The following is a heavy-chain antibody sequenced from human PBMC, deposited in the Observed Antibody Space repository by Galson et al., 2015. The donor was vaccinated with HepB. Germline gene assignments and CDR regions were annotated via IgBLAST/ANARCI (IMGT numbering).Heavy chain of an antibody. CDR3: ARDNRLTGDAFDI. V-gene: IGHV1-2*02. J-gene: IGHJ3*02. CDR2: INPNSGGT. CDR1: GYTFTGYY. D-gene: IGHD7-27*01. Sequence: SVKVSCKASGYTFTGYYMHWVRQAPGQGLEWMGWINPNSGGTNYAQKFQGRVTMTRDTSISTAYMELSRLRSDDTAVYYCARDNRLTGDAFDIWGQGTMVTVSS.